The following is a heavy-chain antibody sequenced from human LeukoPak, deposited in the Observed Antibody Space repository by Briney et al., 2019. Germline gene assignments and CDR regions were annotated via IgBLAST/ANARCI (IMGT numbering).Heavy chain of an antibody. V-gene: IGHV4-34*01. J-gene: IGHJ4*02. CDR1: GGSFSGYY. Sequence: SETLSLTCAVYGGSFSGYYWSWICQPPGKGLEWIGEINHSGSTNYNPSLKSRVTISVDTSKNQFSLKLSSVTAADTAVYYCARSRSCIDYWGQGTLVTVSS. CDR3: ARSRSCIDY. CDR2: INHSGST. D-gene: IGHD2-2*01.